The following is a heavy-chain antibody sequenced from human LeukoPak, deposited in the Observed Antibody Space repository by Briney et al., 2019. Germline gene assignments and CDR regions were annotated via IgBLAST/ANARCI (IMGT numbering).Heavy chain of an antibody. CDR2: ISGSGGST. D-gene: IGHD3-3*01. Sequence: GGSLRLSCAASGFTFSSYAMSWVRQAPGKGLEWVSAISGSGGSTYYADSVKGRFTISRDNSKNTLYLQMNSLRAEDTAVYYCAKDRGDFWCVYYGAVDIWGQGTMVTVSS. J-gene: IGHJ3*02. CDR3: AKDRGDFWCVYYGAVDI. CDR1: GFTFSSYA. V-gene: IGHV3-23*01.